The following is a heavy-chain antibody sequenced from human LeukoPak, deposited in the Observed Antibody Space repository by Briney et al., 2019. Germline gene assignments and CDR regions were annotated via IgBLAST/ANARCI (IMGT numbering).Heavy chain of an antibody. Sequence: SETLSLTCTVSGGSMSDYYWSWLRQPPGKGLEWIGFIFYSGSTDYNSSLKSRASISVDTYKNQFSLTLRSVTAADTAVYYCARVDCLSASCPADYWGQGTLVLVSS. D-gene: IGHD2-2*01. J-gene: IGHJ4*02. CDR2: IFYSGST. CDR3: ARVDCLSASCPADY. CDR1: GGSMSDYY. V-gene: IGHV4-59*01.